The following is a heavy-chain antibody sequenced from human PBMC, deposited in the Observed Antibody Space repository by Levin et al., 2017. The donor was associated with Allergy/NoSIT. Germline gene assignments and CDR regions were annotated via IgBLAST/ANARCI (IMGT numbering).Heavy chain of an antibody. CDR1: GYTFTSYD. D-gene: IGHD2-2*01. CDR2: MNPNSGNT. Sequence: GESLKISCKASGYTFTSYDINWVRQATGQGLEWMGWMNPNSGNTGYAQKFQGRVTMTRNTSISTAYMELSSLRSEDTAVYYCARGSVVVPAAITTGYYGMDVWGQGTTVTVSS. V-gene: IGHV1-8*01. J-gene: IGHJ6*02. CDR3: ARGSVVVPAAITTGYYGMDV.